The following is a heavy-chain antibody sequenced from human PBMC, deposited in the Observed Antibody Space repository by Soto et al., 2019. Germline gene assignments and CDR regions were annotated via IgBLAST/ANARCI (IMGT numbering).Heavy chain of an antibody. CDR2: IKSKNHGETT. Sequence: EVQQVESGGGLVEPGGSLRLSCAASGFTFSNAWMHWVRQAPGKGLEWVGRIKSKNHGETTEYAAPVKDRFTISRDDSRNTVYLQMNSLKIEDTAVYYCATGVGYYFDYWGQETLVTVSS. J-gene: IGHJ4*02. V-gene: IGHV3-15*07. CDR1: GFTFSNAW. CDR3: ATGVGYYFDY. D-gene: IGHD2-15*01.